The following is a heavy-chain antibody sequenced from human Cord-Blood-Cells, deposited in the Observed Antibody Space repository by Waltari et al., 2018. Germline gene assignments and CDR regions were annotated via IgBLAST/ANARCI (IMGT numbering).Heavy chain of an antibody. CDR2: IYYMGST. D-gene: IGHD3-3*01. Sequence: QLQLQESGPGLVKPSETLSLTCTVSGGSISSSSYYWGWIRQPPGKGLEWIGSIYYMGSTSYNPSLKSRVTISVDTSKNQFSLKLSSVTAADTAVYYCARRSGYYTDYWGQGTLVTVSS. V-gene: IGHV4-39*01. CDR3: ARRSGYYTDY. CDR1: GGSISSSSYY. J-gene: IGHJ4*02.